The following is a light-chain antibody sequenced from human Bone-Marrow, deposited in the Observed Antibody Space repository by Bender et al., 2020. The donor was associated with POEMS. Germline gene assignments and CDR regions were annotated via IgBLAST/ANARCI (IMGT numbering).Light chain of an antibody. CDR1: SSDVGSDNL. V-gene: IGLV2-23*02. CDR3: CSYAGSSIWV. CDR2: EVT. Sequence: QSALTQPASVSGSPGQSITISCTGTSSDVGSDNLVSWYQQHPGKAPKLMIYEVTKRPSRVSNRFSGSKSGNTASLTVSGLQAEDEADFYCCSYAGSSIWVFGGGTKLTVL. J-gene: IGLJ3*02.